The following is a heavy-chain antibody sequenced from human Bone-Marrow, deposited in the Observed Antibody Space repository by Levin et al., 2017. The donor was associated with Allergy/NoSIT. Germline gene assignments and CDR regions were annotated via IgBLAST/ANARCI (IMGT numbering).Heavy chain of an antibody. Sequence: GASVKVSCKASGYSFTTYRISWVRQMPGKGLEWMGMISPSDSSTTYSPSFQGHVTIAADKSVTTAYLEWSSLKASDTAMYYCARLGSGVGAYWGQGTLVSVSS. V-gene: IGHV5-10-1*01. D-gene: IGHD3-10*01. J-gene: IGHJ4*02. CDR3: ARLGSGVGAY. CDR2: ISPSDSST. CDR1: GYSFTTYR.